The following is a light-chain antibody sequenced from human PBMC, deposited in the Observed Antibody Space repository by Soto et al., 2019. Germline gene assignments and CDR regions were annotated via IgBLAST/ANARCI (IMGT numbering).Light chain of an antibody. Sequence: EIVLTQSPGTLSLSPGERATLSCRPSQSVSNNYFPWYQQQPGQPPRLLIYGASNRAPGISDSFSGSASGTDTTLTISRQEPEDFAVYYRQQYGTSGTFGQGTKVDIK. CDR1: QSVSNNY. J-gene: IGKJ1*01. CDR3: QQYGTSGT. CDR2: GAS. V-gene: IGKV3-20*01.